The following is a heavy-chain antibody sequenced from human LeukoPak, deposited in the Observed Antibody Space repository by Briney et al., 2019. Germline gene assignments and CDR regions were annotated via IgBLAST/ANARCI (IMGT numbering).Heavy chain of an antibody. CDR3: AGVGGDYSYYYMDV. CDR1: GDSMNSGSYF. D-gene: IGHD3-16*01. Sequence: SQTLSLTCTVSGDSMNSGSYFWNWIRQPAGKGLEFIGHIYSSGSTHYNPSLKSRVTISVDTSKNQISLKLSSMTAADTAVYYCAGVGGDYSYYYMDVWGKGTSVTVSS. CDR2: IYSSGST. V-gene: IGHV4-61*09. J-gene: IGHJ6*03.